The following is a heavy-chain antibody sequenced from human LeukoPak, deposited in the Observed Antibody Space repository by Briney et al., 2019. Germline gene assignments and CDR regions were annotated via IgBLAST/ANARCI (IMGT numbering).Heavy chain of an antibody. CDR2: IYHSGST. CDR1: GGSISSYH. D-gene: IGHD1-26*01. V-gene: IGHV4-59*04. CDR3: ARQDRSVGAATKDF. J-gene: IGHJ4*02. Sequence: SETLSLTCTVSGGSISSYHWSWIRQPPGKGLEWIGNIYHSGSTYYNPSLRSRITISVDTSKNQFSLKLTSVTAADTAIYYCARQDRSVGAATKDFWGQGILVTVSS.